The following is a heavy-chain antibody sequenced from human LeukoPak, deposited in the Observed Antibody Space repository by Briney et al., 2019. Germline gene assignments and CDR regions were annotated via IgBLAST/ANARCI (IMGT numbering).Heavy chain of an antibody. V-gene: IGHV3-15*01. J-gene: IGHJ3*02. CDR1: GFTFSNAW. CDR3: TTGPTYGDYYAFDI. Sequence: GGSLRLSCAASGFTFSNAWMSWVRQAPGKGLEWVGRIKSKTDGGTTDYAAPVKGRFTISRDDSKNTLYLQMNSLKTEDTAVYYCTTGPTYGDYYAFDIWGQGTMVTVSS. CDR2: IKSKTDGGTT. D-gene: IGHD4-17*01.